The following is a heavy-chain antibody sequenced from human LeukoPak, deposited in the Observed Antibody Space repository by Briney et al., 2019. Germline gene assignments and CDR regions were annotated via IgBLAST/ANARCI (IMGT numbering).Heavy chain of an antibody. Sequence: GGSLRLSCAASGFTFSSYAIHWVRQAPGKGLGWVAVISFDGTDAFYADSVKGRFTISRDNSKNTLYLQMNSLRADDTAVYYCAKDKEQWLVEYYFDYWGQGTLVTVSS. D-gene: IGHD6-19*01. V-gene: IGHV3-30*04. CDR2: ISFDGTDA. CDR1: GFTFSSYA. CDR3: AKDKEQWLVEYYFDY. J-gene: IGHJ4*02.